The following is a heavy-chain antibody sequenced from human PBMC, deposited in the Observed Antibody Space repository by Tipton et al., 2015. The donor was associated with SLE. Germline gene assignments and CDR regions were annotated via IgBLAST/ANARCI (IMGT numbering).Heavy chain of an antibody. Sequence: QSGPEVKRTGESLKISCKGSGYSFTSYWIGWVRQTAGKGLEWIGIIYAGDSDTRYSPSFQGQVTISVDKSISTAYLQWSSLKASDSAVYYCARLGYGCSGGRCFGVDVWGQGTTVSVSS. J-gene: IGHJ6*02. D-gene: IGHD2-15*01. CDR3: ARLGYGCSGGRCFGVDV. CDR1: GYSFTSYW. CDR2: IYAGDSDT. V-gene: IGHV5-51*03.